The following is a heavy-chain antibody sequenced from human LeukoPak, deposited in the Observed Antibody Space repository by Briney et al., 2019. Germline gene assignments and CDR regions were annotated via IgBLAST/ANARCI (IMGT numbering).Heavy chain of an antibody. D-gene: IGHD6-19*01. CDR3: ASPRYSSGWYRY. V-gene: IGHV4-34*01. J-gene: IGHJ4*02. CDR2: INHSGST. CDR1: GGSFSGYY. Sequence: SSETLSLTCAVYGGSFSGYYWSWIRQPPGKGLEWIGEINHSGSTNYNPSLKSRVTISVDTSKNQFSLKLSSVTAADTAVYYCASPRYSSGWYRYWGQGTLVTVSS.